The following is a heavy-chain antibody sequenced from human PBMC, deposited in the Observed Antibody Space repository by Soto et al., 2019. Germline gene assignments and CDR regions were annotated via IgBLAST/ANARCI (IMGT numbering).Heavy chain of an antibody. CDR1: GFTFRTYW. Sequence: EVQLVESGGGLVQPGGSLRLSCAASGFTFRTYWLSWVRQVPGKGLEWVANINLDGSEKNYVDSVNGPFTISRENARNSLYLQMSSLRAEDTALYYCARDGSTSWYSYDYHGMDVWGQGTTVTVSS. J-gene: IGHJ6*02. V-gene: IGHV3-7*05. CDR3: ARDGSTSWYSYDYHGMDV. D-gene: IGHD5-18*01. CDR2: INLDGSEK.